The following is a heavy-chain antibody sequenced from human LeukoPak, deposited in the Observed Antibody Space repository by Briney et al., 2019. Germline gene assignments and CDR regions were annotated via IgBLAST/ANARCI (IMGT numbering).Heavy chain of an antibody. D-gene: IGHD3-22*01. Sequence: KPSETLSLTCTVSGDSVTSSTYYWGWIRQPPGKGLEWIGTIYHGESTYYNPSLKSRVTISADTSKNQFSLKLTSVTAADTAVYYCARQGDSNGYSTLDYWGPGTLVTVSS. CDR3: ARQGDSNGYSTLDY. V-gene: IGHV4-39*01. CDR2: IYHGEST. J-gene: IGHJ4*02. CDR1: GDSVTSSTYY.